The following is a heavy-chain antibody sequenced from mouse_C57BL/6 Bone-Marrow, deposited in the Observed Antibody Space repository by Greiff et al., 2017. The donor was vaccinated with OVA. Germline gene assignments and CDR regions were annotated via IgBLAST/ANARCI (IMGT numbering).Heavy chain of an antibody. J-gene: IGHJ4*01. Sequence: VKLQQPGAELVKPGASVKLSCKASGYTFTSYWMHWVKQRPGQGLEWIGMIHPNSGSTNYNEKFKSKATLTVDKSSSTAYMQLSSLTSEDSAVYYCARSDGFPLDYWGQGTSVTVSS. CDR2: IHPNSGST. D-gene: IGHD2-3*01. CDR3: ARSDGFPLDY. V-gene: IGHV1-64*01. CDR1: GYTFTSYW.